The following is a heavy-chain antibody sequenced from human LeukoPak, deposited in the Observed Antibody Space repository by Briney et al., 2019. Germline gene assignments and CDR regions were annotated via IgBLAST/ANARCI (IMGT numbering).Heavy chain of an antibody. CDR3: AKGIVGADTYYFDY. V-gene: IGHV3-23*01. CDR2: ISSSGGTT. D-gene: IGHD1-26*01. CDR1: GFTFSSYA. Sequence: PGGSLRLSCAASGFTFSSYAMSWVRQAPGKGLEWVSSISSSGGTTYYADSVKGRFTISRDNSKNTLYLQMNSLRAEDTAVYYCAKGIVGADTYYFDYWGQGTLVTVSS. J-gene: IGHJ4*02.